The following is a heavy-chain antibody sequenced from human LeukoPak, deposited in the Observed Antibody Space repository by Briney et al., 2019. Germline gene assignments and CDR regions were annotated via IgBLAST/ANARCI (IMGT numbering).Heavy chain of an antibody. CDR3: AGGRKMYYYDSIQGFDY. D-gene: IGHD3-22*01. Sequence: SETLSLTCTVSGGSISSSSYYWGWIRQPPGKGLEWIGSIYYSGTTYYNPSLKSRVTISVDTSKNQFSLKLNSVTAADTAIYYCAGGRKMYYYDSIQGFDYWGQGTLVTVSS. V-gene: IGHV4-39*01. CDR1: GGSISSSSYY. J-gene: IGHJ4*02. CDR2: IYYSGTT.